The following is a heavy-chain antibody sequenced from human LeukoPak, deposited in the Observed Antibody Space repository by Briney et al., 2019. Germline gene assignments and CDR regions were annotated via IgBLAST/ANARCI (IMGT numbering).Heavy chain of an antibody. D-gene: IGHD1-7*01. CDR1: GFTFSSYS. Sequence: GGSLRLSCAASGFTFSSYSMNWVRQAPGKGQEWVSYISSSSSTIYYADSVKGRFTISRDNAKNSLYLQMNSLRAEDTAVYYCARDWNYMLDYWGQGTLVTVSS. CDR2: ISSSSSTI. J-gene: IGHJ4*02. V-gene: IGHV3-48*04. CDR3: ARDWNYMLDY.